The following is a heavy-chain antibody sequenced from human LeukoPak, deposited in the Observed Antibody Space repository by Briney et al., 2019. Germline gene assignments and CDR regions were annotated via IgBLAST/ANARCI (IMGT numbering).Heavy chain of an antibody. CDR1: GFTFSSYG. J-gene: IGHJ4*02. D-gene: IGHD6-13*01. V-gene: IGHV3-30*02. CDR3: AKGHSSSWYATFDY. CDR2: IRYDGSNK. Sequence: PGGSLRLSCAASGFTFSSYGMHWVRQAPGKGLEWAAFIRYDGSNKYYADSVKGRFTSSRDNSKNTLYLQMNSLRAEDTAVYYCAKGHSSSWYATFDYWGQGTLVTVSS.